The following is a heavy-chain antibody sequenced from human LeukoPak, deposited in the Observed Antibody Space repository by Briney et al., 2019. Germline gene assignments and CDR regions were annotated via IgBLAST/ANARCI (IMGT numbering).Heavy chain of an antibody. J-gene: IGHJ3*02. CDR2: IRQSCDIT. V-gene: IGHV3-23*01. CDR3: VRRGGSDGWGAFDI. D-gene: IGHD5-24*01. CDR1: EFTFSNYV. Sequence: GGSLRLSCAASEFTFSNYVMNWVRQATVKGLEWVSSIRQSCDITYYADSVKGRFTISRDNSKNTLSLQMNSLSREDTAIYYCVRRGGSDGWGAFDIWGQGTVVTVSS.